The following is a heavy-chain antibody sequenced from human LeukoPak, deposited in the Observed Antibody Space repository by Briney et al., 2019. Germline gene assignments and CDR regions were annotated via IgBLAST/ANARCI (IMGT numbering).Heavy chain of an antibody. CDR1: GYSFTNNW. J-gene: IGHJ4*02. V-gene: IGHV5-51*01. Sequence: GESLKISCKGSGYSFTNNWIGWVRQMPGEGLEWMGIIYPGDSDTRYSPSFQGQVTISADKSISTAYLQWSSLKASDTAMYYCARHPSGYSNSFFDYWGQGTLVTVSS. D-gene: IGHD6-13*01. CDR2: IYPGDSDT. CDR3: ARHPSGYSNSFFDY.